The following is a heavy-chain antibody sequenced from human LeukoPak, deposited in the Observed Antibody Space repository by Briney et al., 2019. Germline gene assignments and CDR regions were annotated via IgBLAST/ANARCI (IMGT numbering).Heavy chain of an antibody. CDR1: GFIFRSYP. V-gene: IGHV3-30*01. J-gene: IGHJ3*01. CDR3: ARDGVGTAFDL. CDR2: VSYDGSGE. D-gene: IGHD1-26*01. Sequence: GGSLRLSCAASGFIFRSYPMHWVRQAPGKGLEWVAVVSYDGSGENYADSVNGRFTISRDNTKNTLYLQMHSLRAEDTAVFYCARDGVGTAFDLWGQGIMVTVSS.